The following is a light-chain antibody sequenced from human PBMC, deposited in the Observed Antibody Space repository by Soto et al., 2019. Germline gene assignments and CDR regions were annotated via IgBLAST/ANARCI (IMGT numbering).Light chain of an antibody. V-gene: IGLV1-40*01. Sequence: QSVLTPPPSVSGAPGQRVTISCTGSSSNIGAGYDVRWYQQLPGTAPKLLIYGNSNRPSGVPDRFSGSKSGTSASLAITGLQAEDEADYYCQSYDSSHVVFGGGTKLTVL. CDR2: GNS. CDR1: SSNIGAGYD. J-gene: IGLJ2*01. CDR3: QSYDSSHVV.